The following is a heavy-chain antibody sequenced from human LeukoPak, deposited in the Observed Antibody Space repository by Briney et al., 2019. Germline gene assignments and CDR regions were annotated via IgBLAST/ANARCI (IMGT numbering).Heavy chain of an antibody. CDR2: IYYVGNT. J-gene: IGHJ4*02. CDR1: GGSISSGGNY. D-gene: IGHD3-16*02. V-gene: IGHV4-31*03. CDR3: ARVEVIGSTRYFDY. Sequence: SETLSLTCTVSGGSISSGGNYWSWLRQLPGKGLEWIGFIYYVGNTNYNPSLKSRLSMSVDTSKNQFSLRLTSVTAADTAVYYCARVEVIGSTRYFDYWGQGAMVSVSS.